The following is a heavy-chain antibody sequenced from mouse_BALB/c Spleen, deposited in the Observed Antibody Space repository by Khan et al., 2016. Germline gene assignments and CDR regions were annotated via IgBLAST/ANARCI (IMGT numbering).Heavy chain of an antibody. CDR1: GFTITDTY. CDR2: IDPANGNT. Sequence: IQLVQSGAELVKPGASVKLSCTASGFTITDTYMHWVKQRPEQGLEWIGRIDPANGNTKYDAKFQGKATITADTSSNTAYLQLSSLTSEDTAVFWCARCPDGYDVGFAYWGQGTLVTVSA. J-gene: IGHJ3*01. CDR3: ARCPDGYDVGFAY. D-gene: IGHD2-2*01. V-gene: IGHV14-3*02.